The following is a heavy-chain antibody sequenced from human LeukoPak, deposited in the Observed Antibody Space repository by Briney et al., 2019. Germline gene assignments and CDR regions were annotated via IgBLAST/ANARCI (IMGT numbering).Heavy chain of an antibody. J-gene: IGHJ5*02. V-gene: IGHV1-8*01. CDR3: ARDRYCSSTSCYWALQSYNWFDP. Sequence: GASVKVSCKASGYTFTSYDINWVRQATGRELEWMGWMNPNRGNTGYAQKFQGRVTMTRNTSISTAYMELSSLRSEDTAVYYCARDRYCSSTSCYWALQSYNWFDPWGQGTLVTVSS. CDR1: GYTFTSYD. CDR2: MNPNRGNT. D-gene: IGHD2-2*01.